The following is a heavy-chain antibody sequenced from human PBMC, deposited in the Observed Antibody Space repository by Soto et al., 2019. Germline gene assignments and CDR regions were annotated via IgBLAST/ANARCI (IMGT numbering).Heavy chain of an antibody. Sequence: SETLSLTCTVSGGSISSGDYYWSWIRQPPGKGLEWIGYIYYSGSTYYNPSLKSRVTISVDTSKNQFSLKLSSVTAADTAVYYCARLYSSGWYVDYWGQGTLVTVS. CDR1: GGSISSGDYY. J-gene: IGHJ4*02. D-gene: IGHD6-19*01. CDR2: IYYSGST. CDR3: ARLYSSGWYVDY. V-gene: IGHV4-30-4*01.